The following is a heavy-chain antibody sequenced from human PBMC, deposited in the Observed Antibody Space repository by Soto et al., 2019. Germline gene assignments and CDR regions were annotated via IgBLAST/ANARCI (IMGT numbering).Heavy chain of an antibody. Sequence: EVQLLESGGGLVQPGGSLRLSCVASGFTFSVSAMTWVRQAPGKGLEWVSTTGLSGRTTFYGDSVKGRFTVSRDNPKNTLDLQMSSLRAEDTAVYYCATVHNTSRSFNFWGRGTLVTVSS. CDR3: ATVHNTSRSFNF. J-gene: IGHJ4*02. CDR1: GFTFSVSA. CDR2: TGLSGRTT. D-gene: IGHD1-20*01. V-gene: IGHV3-23*01.